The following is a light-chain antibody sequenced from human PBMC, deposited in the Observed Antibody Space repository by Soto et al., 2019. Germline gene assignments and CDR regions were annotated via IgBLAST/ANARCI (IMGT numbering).Light chain of an antibody. J-gene: IGLJ1*01. Sequence: ALTQPASVSGSPGQSITISCTGTSSDVGGYSYVSWYQQHPGKAPKLMIYEVSNRPSGVSNRFSGSKSGNTASLTISGLQAEEEADYYCSSYTSSSTLEYVFGTGTKVTVL. CDR1: SSDVGGYSY. CDR2: EVS. CDR3: SSYTSSSTLEYV. V-gene: IGLV2-14*01.